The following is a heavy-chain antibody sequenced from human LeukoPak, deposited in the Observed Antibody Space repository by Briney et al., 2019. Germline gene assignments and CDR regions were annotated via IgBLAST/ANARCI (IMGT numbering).Heavy chain of an antibody. CDR3: ARDGYGDYVFYMDV. D-gene: IGHD4-17*01. CDR1: GFIFSDYY. J-gene: IGHJ6*03. Sequence: GGSLRLSCAASGFIFSDYYMGWIRQAPGKGLEWVAAISYDGSNKYYADSVKGRFTISRDNSKNTLYLQMNSLRAEDTAVYYCARDGYGDYVFYMDVWGKGTTVTVSS. CDR2: ISYDGSNK. V-gene: IGHV3-30*03.